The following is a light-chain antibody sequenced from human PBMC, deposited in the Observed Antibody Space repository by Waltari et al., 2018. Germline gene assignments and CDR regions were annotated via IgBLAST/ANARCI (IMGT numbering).Light chain of an antibody. CDR3: QQSYSNPLT. CDR2: AAS. CDR1: QRISSF. V-gene: IGKV1-39*01. J-gene: IGKJ4*01. Sequence: DIQMTQSPSSLSASVGDRVTITCRTSQRISSFLNWYQQKLGKAPKFLIYAASSLQSGVPSRFSGSGSGTDCTLTISSLQPEDFATYYCQQSYSNPLTFGGGTKVEIK.